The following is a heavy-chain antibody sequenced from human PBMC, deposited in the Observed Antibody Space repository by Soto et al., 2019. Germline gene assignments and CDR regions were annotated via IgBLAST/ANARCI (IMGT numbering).Heavy chain of an antibody. CDR1: GGSISSYY. J-gene: IGHJ6*02. Sequence: PSETLSLTCTVSGGSISSYYWSWIRQPAGKGLEWIGRIYTSGSTNYNPSLKSRVTMSVDTSKNQFSLKLSSVTAADTAVYYCARETRGSSGWIYYYYYGMDVWGQGTTVTVSS. CDR2: IYTSGST. CDR3: ARETRGSSGWIYYYYYGMDV. V-gene: IGHV4-4*07. D-gene: IGHD6-19*01.